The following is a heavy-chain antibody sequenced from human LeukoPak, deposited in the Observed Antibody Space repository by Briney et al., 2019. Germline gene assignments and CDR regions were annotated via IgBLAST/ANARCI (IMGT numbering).Heavy chain of an antibody. D-gene: IGHD1-26*01. V-gene: IGHV1-69*13. CDR2: IIPIFGTA. J-gene: IGHJ4*02. CDR1: GGTFSSYA. CDR3: ARAPSGSFNFHY. Sequence: SSEKVSCKASGGTFSSYAISWVRQAPGQGLEWMGGIIPIFGTANYAQKFQGRVTITADESTSTAYMELSSLRSEDTAVYYCARAPSGSFNFHYWAQGTLVTVSS.